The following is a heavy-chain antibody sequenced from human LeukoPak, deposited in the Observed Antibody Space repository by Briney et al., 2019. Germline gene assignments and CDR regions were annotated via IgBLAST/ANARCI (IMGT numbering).Heavy chain of an antibody. CDR3: ASLYGSGKDYYYGMDV. CDR1: GGSISSYY. V-gene: IGHV4-59*01. D-gene: IGHD3-10*01. CDR2: IYYSGST. J-gene: IGHJ6*02. Sequence: SETLSLTCAVSGGSISSYYWSWIRQPPGKGLEWIGYIYYSGSTNYNPSLKSRVTISVDTSKNQFSLKLSSVTAADTAVYYCASLYGSGKDYYYGMDVWGQGTTVTVSS.